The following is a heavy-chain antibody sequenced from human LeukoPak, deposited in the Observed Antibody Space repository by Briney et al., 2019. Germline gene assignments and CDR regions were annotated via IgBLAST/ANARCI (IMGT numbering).Heavy chain of an antibody. Sequence: GASVKVSCKASGYTLTSYGISWVRQAPGQGLEWMGWISAYSGNTNYAQKLQGRVIMITDTSTSTAYMELRSLRSDDTAVYYCARVLYSSLGDSYNWFDPWGQGTLVTVSS. CDR2: ISAYSGNT. J-gene: IGHJ5*02. CDR3: ARVLYSSLGDSYNWFDP. D-gene: IGHD6-6*01. V-gene: IGHV1-18*01. CDR1: GYTLTSYG.